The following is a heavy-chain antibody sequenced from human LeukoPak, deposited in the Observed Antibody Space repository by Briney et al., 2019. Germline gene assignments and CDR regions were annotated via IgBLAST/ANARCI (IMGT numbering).Heavy chain of an antibody. V-gene: IGHV1-69*06. CDR3: ARVRRYSSSFGVGYYYYYYMDV. Sequence: SVKVSCKASGGTFSSYAISWVRQAPGQGLEWMGGIIPIFGTANYAQKFQGRVTITADKSTSTAYMELSSLRSEDTAVYYCARVRRYSSSFGVGYYYYYYMDVWGKGTTVTVSS. CDR2: IIPIFGTA. CDR1: GGTFSSYA. J-gene: IGHJ6*03. D-gene: IGHD6-6*01.